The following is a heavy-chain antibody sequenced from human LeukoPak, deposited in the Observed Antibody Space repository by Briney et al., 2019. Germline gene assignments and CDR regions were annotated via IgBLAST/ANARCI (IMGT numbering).Heavy chain of an antibody. Sequence: PSETLSLTCTVSGGSISSSSYYWGWIRQPPGKGLEWIGSIYYSGSTYYNPSLKSRVTISVDTSKNQFSLKLSSVTAADTAVYYCARVWNYYGSGSPPYGMDVWGQGTTVTVSS. J-gene: IGHJ6*02. D-gene: IGHD3-10*01. CDR2: IYYSGST. CDR1: GGSISSSSYY. CDR3: ARVWNYYGSGSPPYGMDV. V-gene: IGHV4-39*07.